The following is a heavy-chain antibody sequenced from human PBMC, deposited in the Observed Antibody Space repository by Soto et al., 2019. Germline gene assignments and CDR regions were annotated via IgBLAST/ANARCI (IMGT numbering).Heavy chain of an antibody. Sequence: SETLSLTCTVSGGSISSYYWGWIRQPPGKGLEWIGSIYYSGSTYHNPSLKSRVTISVDTSKNQFSLNLSSVTAADTAVYYCARHRNYYYYGMDVWGQGTTVTVSS. V-gene: IGHV4-39*01. J-gene: IGHJ6*02. CDR3: ARHRNYYYYGMDV. CDR2: IYYSGST. CDR1: GGSISSYY.